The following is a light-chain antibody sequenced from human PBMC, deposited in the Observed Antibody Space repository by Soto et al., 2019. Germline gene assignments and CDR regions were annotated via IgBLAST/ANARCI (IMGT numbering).Light chain of an antibody. CDR3: CPYTRTSAYV. Sequence: QSALTQPASVSGSPGQSITITWTGSSSDVGSFYLVSWYQQHPGKAPKLMIYEDTKRPSGVSSRFSGSKSGNTASLTISGLQAEDEADYYCCPYTRTSAYVFGSGTKLTVL. CDR1: SSDVGSFYL. V-gene: IGLV2-14*02. J-gene: IGLJ1*01. CDR2: EDT.